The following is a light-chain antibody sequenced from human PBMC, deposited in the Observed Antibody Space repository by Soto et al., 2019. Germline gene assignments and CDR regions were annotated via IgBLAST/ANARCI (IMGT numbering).Light chain of an antibody. Sequence: QAVVTQPPSASGTPGQRVTISCSGSSSNIGSNTVSWYRQLPGTAPKLLIYSNNQRPSGVPDRFSGSKSGTSASLAISGLQSEDEADYYCAAWDDSLNGVFFGGGTKVTVL. CDR2: SNN. CDR3: AAWDDSLNGVF. J-gene: IGLJ2*01. CDR1: SSNIGSNT. V-gene: IGLV1-44*01.